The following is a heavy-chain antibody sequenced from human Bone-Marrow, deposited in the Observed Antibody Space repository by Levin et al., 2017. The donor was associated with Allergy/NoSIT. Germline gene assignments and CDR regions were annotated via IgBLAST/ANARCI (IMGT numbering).Heavy chain of an antibody. D-gene: IGHD1-1*01. Sequence: LGESLKISCAASGFTFSTSWMYWVRQAPGRGLEWVANMNENDGDKYYVPSVRGRFTISRDNTKNSLYLQMNSLRAEDTAVYYCGRGTEDNWGQGALVTVSS. CDR2: MNENDGDK. CDR1: GFTFSTSW. CDR3: GRGTEDN. J-gene: IGHJ4*02. V-gene: IGHV3-7*04.